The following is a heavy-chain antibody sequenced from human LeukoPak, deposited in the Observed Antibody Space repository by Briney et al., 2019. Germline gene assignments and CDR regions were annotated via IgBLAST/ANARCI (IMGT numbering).Heavy chain of an antibody. V-gene: IGHV3-33*01. Sequence: GTSLRLSCAASGFTFRDYAMHWVRQAPGKGLEWVAVIWYNGNTKYFADSVRGRFTISRDNSKNIAHLQMNSLRVEDTSIYYCARDAETSYSYGYTPDFWGQGTLVTVSS. J-gene: IGHJ4*02. CDR3: ARDAETSYSYGYTPDF. CDR2: IWYNGNTK. CDR1: GFTFRDYA. D-gene: IGHD5-18*01.